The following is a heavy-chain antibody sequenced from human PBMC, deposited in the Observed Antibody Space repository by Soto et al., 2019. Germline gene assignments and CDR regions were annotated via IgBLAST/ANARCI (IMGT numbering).Heavy chain of an antibody. CDR1: GFTFSSHW. CDR2: INGDGSST. J-gene: IGHJ5*01. Sequence: GGSLRLSCAASGFTFSSHWMHWVRQAPGKGLVWVSRINGDGSSTSYADSVKGRFTISRDNAKNMLYLQVNSLRADDTAVYYCAGSPCLNRISGTTLGAWGQRTLVTVSS. CDR3: AGSPCLNRISGTTLGA. D-gene: IGHD1-7*01. V-gene: IGHV3-74*01.